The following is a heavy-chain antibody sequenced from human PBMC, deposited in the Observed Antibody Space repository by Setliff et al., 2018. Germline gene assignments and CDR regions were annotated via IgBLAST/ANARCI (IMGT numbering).Heavy chain of an antibody. Sequence: PSETLSLTCTVSGGSISSSSYYWGWIRQPPGKGLEWIGSIYYSGSTYYTPSLKSRVTISVDTSKNQFSLRLNSATAADTAVYYCARLRGAFDYWGQGTLVTVSS. CDR3: ARLRGAFDY. D-gene: IGHD3-16*01. CDR1: GGSISSSSYY. J-gene: IGHJ4*02. CDR2: IYYSGST. V-gene: IGHV4-39*07.